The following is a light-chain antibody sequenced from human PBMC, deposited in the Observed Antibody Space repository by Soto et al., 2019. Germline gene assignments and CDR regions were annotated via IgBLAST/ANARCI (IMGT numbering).Light chain of an antibody. J-gene: IGKJ4*01. CDR3: QKYGSSPF. V-gene: IGKV3-20*01. Sequence: EIVLTQSPGTLSLSPGERATLSCRASQSVNSAYVAWYQQNPGQAPRVLIYGASTRATGIPHRFSGSGSGTDFSLTISRLEPEDFAVYYCQKYGSSPFFGGGTKVDIK. CDR2: GAS. CDR1: QSVNSAY.